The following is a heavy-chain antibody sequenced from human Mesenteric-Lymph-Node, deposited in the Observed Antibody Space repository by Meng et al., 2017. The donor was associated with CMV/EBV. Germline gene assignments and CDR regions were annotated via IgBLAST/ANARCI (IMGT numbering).Heavy chain of an antibody. CDR2: IRSKANSYAT. V-gene: IGHV3-73*01. Sequence: GESLKISCAASGFTFSGSAMHWVRQASGKGLEWVGRIRSKANSYATAYAASVKGRFTISRDDSKNTAYLQMNSLKTEDTAVYYCTRRACSRSSTSCFLGWGQGTLVTVSS. CDR1: GFTFSGSA. CDR3: TRRACSRSSTSCFLG. D-gene: IGHD2-2*01. J-gene: IGHJ4*02.